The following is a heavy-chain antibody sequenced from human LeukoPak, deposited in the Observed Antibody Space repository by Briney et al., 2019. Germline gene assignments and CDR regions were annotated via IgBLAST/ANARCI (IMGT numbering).Heavy chain of an antibody. D-gene: IGHD3-9*01. V-gene: IGHV4-4*02. J-gene: IGHJ4*02. CDR3: ARDVRYFDWVTLDY. Sequence: PSETLSLTYAVSGGSIRSTTWWSWVRQPPGKGLEWIGEIYHSGSTNYNPSLKSRVTISVDKSKNQFSLRLSSVTAADTAVYHCARDVRYFDWVTLDYWGQGTLVTVSS. CDR1: GGSIRSTTW. CDR2: IYHSGST.